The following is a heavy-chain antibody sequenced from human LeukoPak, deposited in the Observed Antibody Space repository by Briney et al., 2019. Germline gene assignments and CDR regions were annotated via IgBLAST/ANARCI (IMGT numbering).Heavy chain of an antibody. V-gene: IGHV3-7*01. CDR1: GFTFSSYA. Sequence: PGGSLRLSCAASGFTFSSYAMSWVRQAPGRELEWVANIKEDGSEKYYVDSVKGRFTISRDNAKNSLYLQMNSLRAEDTAVYYCARAGGFTTVRGVITPHGWNYWGQGTLVTVSS. CDR2: IKEDGSEK. D-gene: IGHD3-10*01. CDR3: ARAGGFTTVRGVITPHGWNY. J-gene: IGHJ4*02.